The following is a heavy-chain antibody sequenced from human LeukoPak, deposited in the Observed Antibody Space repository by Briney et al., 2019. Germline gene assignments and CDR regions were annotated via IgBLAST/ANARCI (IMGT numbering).Heavy chain of an antibody. Sequence: GESLKISCKGSGYSFTSYWIGRVRQMPGKGLEWMGIIYPGDSDTRYSPSFQGQVTISADRSTSTAYLQWSSLKASDSAMYYCERSISAWETAMISWGQGTLVTVSS. CDR2: IYPGDSDT. D-gene: IGHD5-18*01. CDR1: GYSFTSYW. V-gene: IGHV5-51*01. J-gene: IGHJ5*02. CDR3: ERSISAWETAMIS.